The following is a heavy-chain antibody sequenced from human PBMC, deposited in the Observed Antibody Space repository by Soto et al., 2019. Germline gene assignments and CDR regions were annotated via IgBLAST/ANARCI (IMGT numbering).Heavy chain of an antibody. D-gene: IGHD4-17*01. CDR3: ARDYGDYPSPYPIDY. CDR1: GGSISSGDYY. V-gene: IGHV4-30-4*01. Sequence: QVQLQESGPGLVKPSQTLSLTCTVSGGSISSGDYYWSWIRQPPGKGLEWIRYIYYSGSTYYNPSLKSRVTISVDTSKNQFSLKLSSVTAADTAVYYCARDYGDYPSPYPIDYWGQGTLVTVSS. CDR2: IYYSGST. J-gene: IGHJ4*02.